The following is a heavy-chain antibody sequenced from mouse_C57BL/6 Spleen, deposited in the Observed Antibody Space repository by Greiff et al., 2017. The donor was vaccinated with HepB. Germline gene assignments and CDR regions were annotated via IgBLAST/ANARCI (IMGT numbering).Heavy chain of an antibody. Sequence: QVQLQQSGAELVRPGTSVKLSCKASGYTFTSYWMHWVKQRPGQGLEWIGVIDPSDSYTNYNQKFKGKATLTVDTSSSTAYMQLSSLTSEDSAVYYCAISAFWGQGTTLTVSS. CDR2: IDPSDSYT. J-gene: IGHJ2*01. CDR3: AISAF. CDR1: GYTFTSYW. V-gene: IGHV1-59*01.